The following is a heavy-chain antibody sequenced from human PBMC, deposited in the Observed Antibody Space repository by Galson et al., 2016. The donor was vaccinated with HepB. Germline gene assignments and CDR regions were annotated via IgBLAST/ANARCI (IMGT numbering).Heavy chain of an antibody. CDR2: ITYDGDKK. Sequence: SLRLSCAAPGFMFRSYSMRWVRQAPGKGLEWMAMITYDGDKKYYGDTLQGRFTITRDNSNSTLFLEMNNLRAEDTAVYYCSKKQDHHHNWLDPWGQGTLVTVSS. J-gene: IGHJ5*02. D-gene: IGHD1-14*01. CDR1: GFMFRSYS. V-gene: IGHV3-30*18. CDR3: SKKQDHHHNWLDP.